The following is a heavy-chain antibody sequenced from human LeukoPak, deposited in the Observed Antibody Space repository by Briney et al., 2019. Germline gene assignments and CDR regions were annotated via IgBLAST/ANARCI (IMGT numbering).Heavy chain of an antibody. CDR3: ARKIDYYDSSGSREAFDI. V-gene: IGHV1-18*01. CDR2: ISAYNGNT. D-gene: IGHD3-22*01. J-gene: IGHJ3*02. CDR1: GYTFTSYG. Sequence: ASVKVSCKASGYTFTSYGISWVRQDPGQGLEWMGWISAYNGNTNYAQKLQGRVTMTTDTSTSTAYMELRSLRSDDTAVYYCARKIDYYDSSGSREAFDIWGQGTMVTVSS.